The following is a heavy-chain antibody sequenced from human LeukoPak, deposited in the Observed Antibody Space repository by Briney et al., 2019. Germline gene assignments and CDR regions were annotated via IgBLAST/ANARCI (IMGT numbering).Heavy chain of an antibody. Sequence: GGSLRLSCAASGFPFSDYWMNWVRQAPGKGLEWVANIKQDGSEKFYVDPVKGRFTISRDNSQITLYLQMNSLRAEDTAVYFCAKGPLTEVAGTTWDSWGQGTLVTVSS. CDR2: IKQDGSEK. CDR3: AKGPLTEVAGTTWDS. V-gene: IGHV3-7*03. D-gene: IGHD6-19*01. J-gene: IGHJ4*02. CDR1: GFPFSDYW.